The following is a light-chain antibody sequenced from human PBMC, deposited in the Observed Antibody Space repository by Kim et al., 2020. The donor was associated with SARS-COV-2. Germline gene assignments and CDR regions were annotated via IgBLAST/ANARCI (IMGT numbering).Light chain of an antibody. V-gene: IGKV3-15*01. CDR2: ETS. CDR1: QSVVTN. CDR3: HQYNDWPRT. J-gene: IGKJ1*01. Sequence: EIVMTQSPATLSVSPGERATLSCRASQSVVTNLAWYQQKVGQPPRLLIYETSTRAAGSPARFSGSGSGTEFTLTISSLQSEDFAIYYCHQYNDWPRTFGQGTKVDIK.